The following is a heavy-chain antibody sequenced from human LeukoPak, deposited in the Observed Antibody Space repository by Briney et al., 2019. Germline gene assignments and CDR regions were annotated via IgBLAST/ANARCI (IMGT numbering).Heavy chain of an antibody. CDR2: ISSSSSYT. D-gene: IGHD3-10*01. V-gene: IGHV3-11*05. CDR3: ARGYYGSGSYYFDY. J-gene: IGHJ4*02. Sequence: PGGSLRLSCAASGFTFSDYYMSWIRQAPGKGLEWVSYISSSSSYTNHADSVKGRFTISRDNAKNSLYLQMNSLRAEDTAVYYCARGYYGSGSYYFDYWGQGTLVTVSS. CDR1: GFTFSDYY.